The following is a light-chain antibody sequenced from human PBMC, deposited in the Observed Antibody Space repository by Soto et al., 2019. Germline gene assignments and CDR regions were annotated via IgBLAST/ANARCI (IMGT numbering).Light chain of an antibody. CDR1: SSNIGTNT. J-gene: IGLJ1*01. Sequence: QSVLTQPPSASGTPGQRVPISCSGSSSNIGTNTVNWYQHLPGTAPKLLIYSNNQRPSGVPDRFSGSTSGTSASLAISGLQSEDEADYYCAAWEDSLNGYVFGTGTKLTVL. CDR3: AAWEDSLNGYV. CDR2: SNN. V-gene: IGLV1-44*01.